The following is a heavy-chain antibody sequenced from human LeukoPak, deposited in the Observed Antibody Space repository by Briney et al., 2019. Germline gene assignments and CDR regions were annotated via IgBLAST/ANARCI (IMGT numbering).Heavy chain of an antibody. CDR2: INHSGST. V-gene: IGHV4-39*07. Sequence: SETLSLTCTVSGGSISSSSYYWSWIRQPPGKGLEWIGEINHSGSTNYNPSLKSRVTISVDTSKNQFSLKLSSVTAADTAVYYCARGYYGSGSYYLASGFDPWGQGTLVTVSS. CDR3: ARGYYGSGSYYLASGFDP. J-gene: IGHJ5*02. D-gene: IGHD3-10*01. CDR1: GGSISSSSYY.